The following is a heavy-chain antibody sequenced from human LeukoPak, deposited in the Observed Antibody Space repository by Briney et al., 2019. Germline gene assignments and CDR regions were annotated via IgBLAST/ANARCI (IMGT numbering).Heavy chain of an antibody. J-gene: IGHJ4*02. CDR2: ISAYNGNT. CDR3: ASASEDYNWNIRASDY. CDR1: GYTFTTYG. D-gene: IGHD1/OR15-1a*01. V-gene: IGHV1-18*01. Sequence: EASVKVSCKASGYTFTTYGITWVRQAPGQGLEWMGWISAYNGNTNYAQKLQGRVTMTTDTSTSTAYMELRSLRSDDTAVYYCASASEDYNWNIRASDYWGQGTLVTVSS.